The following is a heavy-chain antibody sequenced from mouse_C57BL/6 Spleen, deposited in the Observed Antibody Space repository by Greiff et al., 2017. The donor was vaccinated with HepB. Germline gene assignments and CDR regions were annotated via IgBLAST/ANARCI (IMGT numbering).Heavy chain of an antibody. Sequence: QVQLQQSGAELVKPGASVKISCKASGYAFSSYWMNWVKQRPGKGLEWIGQIYPGDGDTNYNGKFKGKATLTADKSSSTAYMQLSSLTSEDSAVYFCARSYEGYAMDYWGQGTSVTVSS. D-gene: IGHD2-3*01. CDR3: ARSYEGYAMDY. CDR2: IYPGDGDT. J-gene: IGHJ4*01. CDR1: GYAFSSYW. V-gene: IGHV1-80*01.